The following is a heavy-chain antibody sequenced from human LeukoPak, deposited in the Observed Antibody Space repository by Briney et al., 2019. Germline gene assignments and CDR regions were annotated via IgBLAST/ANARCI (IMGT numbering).Heavy chain of an antibody. CDR3: ARGTLSSVFDS. CDR2: INHSGST. V-gene: IGHV4-34*01. J-gene: IGHJ4*02. Sequence: SETLSLTCAVYGVSFSGYYWRWLRQPPGRGLEWIGEINHSGSTNYNPSLKSRVTISVDTSKNQFSLKLSSVTAADTAVYYCARGTLSSVFDSWGQGTLVTVSS. CDR1: GVSFSGYY. D-gene: IGHD6-19*01.